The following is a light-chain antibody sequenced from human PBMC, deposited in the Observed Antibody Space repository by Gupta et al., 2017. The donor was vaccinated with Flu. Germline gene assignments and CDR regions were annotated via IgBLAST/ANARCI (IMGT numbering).Light chain of an antibody. V-gene: IGLV2-11*01. CDR1: SSDVGLYIY. CDR3: CSFAGGYTWV. Sequence: QSALTQPRSVSGSPGQSVTISCTGTSSDVGLYIYVSWYQQHPGKAPKLMIYDVSKRPLGVPDRFSGSKSGNTASLTISRLQAEDEADYYCCSFAGGYTWVFGGGTKLTVL. J-gene: IGLJ3*02. CDR2: DVS.